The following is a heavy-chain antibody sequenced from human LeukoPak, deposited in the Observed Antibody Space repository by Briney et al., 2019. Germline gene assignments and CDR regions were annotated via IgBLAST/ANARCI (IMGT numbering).Heavy chain of an antibody. CDR1: GASMSSFY. Sequence: PSETLSLTCTASGASMSSFYWTWIRQPPGKGLEWIGLIYDNGTTYYNPSLKSRVTISVDTSNNQFSLKLRSVTAADTAVYYCARGESFYYYYMDVWRKGTTVTVCS. CDR3: ARGESFYYYYMDV. J-gene: IGHJ6*03. V-gene: IGHV4-59*01. CDR2: IYDNGTT.